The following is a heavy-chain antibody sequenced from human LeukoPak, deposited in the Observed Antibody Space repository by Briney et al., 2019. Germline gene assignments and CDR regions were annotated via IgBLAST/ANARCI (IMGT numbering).Heavy chain of an antibody. J-gene: IGHJ4*02. CDR2: IYTSGST. V-gene: IGHV4-4*07. CDR3: ARDKPGYYDSSGYPYYFDY. CDR1: GGSISSYY. D-gene: IGHD3-22*01. Sequence: SETLSLTCTVSGGSISSYYWSWIRQPAGKGLEWIGRIYTSGSTNYNPSLKSRVTISVDTSKNQFSLKLSSVTAADTAVYYCARDKPGYYDSSGYPYYFDYWGQGTLVTVSS.